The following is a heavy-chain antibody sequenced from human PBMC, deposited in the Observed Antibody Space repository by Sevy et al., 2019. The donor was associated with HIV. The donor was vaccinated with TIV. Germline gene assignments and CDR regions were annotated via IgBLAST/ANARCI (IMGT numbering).Heavy chain of an antibody. Sequence: GGSLRLSCAASGFTFSNSFMSWARQAPGRGLEWVGRITRKIDGETTLYAAPVKGRFTISRDDSRNTMYLQRDSLKIEDKAMYYCGTRDDYDVSGQGTTVTVSS. CDR3: GTRDDYDV. D-gene: IGHD1-7*01. CDR1: GFTFSNSF. V-gene: IGHV3-15*06. J-gene: IGHJ3*01. CDR2: ITRKIDGETT.